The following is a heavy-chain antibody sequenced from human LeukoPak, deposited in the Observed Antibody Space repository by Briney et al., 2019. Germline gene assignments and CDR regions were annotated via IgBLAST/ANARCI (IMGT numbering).Heavy chain of an antibody. D-gene: IGHD2-15*01. CDR1: GFTFSSYS. J-gene: IGHJ4*02. Sequence: GGSLRLSCAASGFTFSSYSMNWVRQAPGRGLEWVSSISSSSSYIYYADSVKGRFTISRDNAKNSLYLQMNSLRAEDTAVYYCAKAFGYCSGGSCYSGYDYWGQGTLVTVSS. CDR3: AKAFGYCSGGSCYSGYDY. CDR2: ISSSSSYI. V-gene: IGHV3-21*04.